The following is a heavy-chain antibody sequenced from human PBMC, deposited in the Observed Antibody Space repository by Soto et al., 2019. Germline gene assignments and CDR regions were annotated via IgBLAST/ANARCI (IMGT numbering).Heavy chain of an antibody. CDR1: GGSISSSSYY. CDR2: IYYSGST. D-gene: IGHD2-21*02. Sequence: QLQLQESGPGLVKPSETLSLTCTVSGGSISSSSYYWGWIRQPPGKGLEWIGSIYYSGSTYYNPSLKSRVTISVDTSKHQFSLKLSSVTAADTAVYYCARHRGAYCGGDCFKPNWFDPWGQGTLVTVSS. CDR3: ARHRGAYCGGDCFKPNWFDP. V-gene: IGHV4-39*01. J-gene: IGHJ5*02.